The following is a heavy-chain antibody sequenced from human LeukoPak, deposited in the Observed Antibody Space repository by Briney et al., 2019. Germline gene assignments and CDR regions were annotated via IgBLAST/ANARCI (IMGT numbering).Heavy chain of an antibody. CDR2: IRSKAYGGTT. CDR1: GFTFGDYA. Sequence: TGGSLRLSCTASGFTFGDYAMSWVRQAPGKGLEWVGFIRSKAYGGTTEYAASVKGRFTISRDDSKSIAYLQVNSLKTEDTAVYYCTRDRSYDSSGYYSGDYWGQGTLVTVSS. CDR3: TRDRSYDSSGYYSGDY. D-gene: IGHD3-22*01. V-gene: IGHV3-49*04. J-gene: IGHJ4*02.